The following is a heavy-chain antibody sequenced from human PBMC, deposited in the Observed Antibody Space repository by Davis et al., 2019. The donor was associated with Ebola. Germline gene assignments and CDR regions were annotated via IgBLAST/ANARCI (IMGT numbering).Heavy chain of an antibody. CDR3: ARAPGYCSSTSCYDSYYYGMDV. CDR1: GFTFSSYE. CDR2: ISSSSSYI. D-gene: IGHD2-2*01. J-gene: IGHJ6*02. Sequence: GESLKISCAASGFTFSSYEMNWVRQAPGKGLEWVSYISSSSSYIYYADSVKGRFTISRDNAKNSLYLQMNSLRAEDTAVYYCARAPGYCSSTSCYDSYYYGMDVWGQGTTVTVSS. V-gene: IGHV3-21*05.